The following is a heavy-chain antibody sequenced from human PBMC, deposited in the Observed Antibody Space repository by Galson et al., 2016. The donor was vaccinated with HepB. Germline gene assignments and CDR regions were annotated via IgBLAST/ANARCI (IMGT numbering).Heavy chain of an antibody. V-gene: IGHV5-51*01. D-gene: IGHD4/OR15-4a*01. CDR3: ARDLICGPNCRGFDI. CDR2: VYAATPEA. CDR1: GYSFASSW. Sequence: QSGAEVKKPGESLEISCKASGYSFASSWIGWVRQMPGTGLEFVGFVYAATPEARYSPSFQGHVTISADKSTYTAYPQWSSLRASYTAMYYCARDLICGPNCRGFDIWGQGTMVTVAS. J-gene: IGHJ3*02.